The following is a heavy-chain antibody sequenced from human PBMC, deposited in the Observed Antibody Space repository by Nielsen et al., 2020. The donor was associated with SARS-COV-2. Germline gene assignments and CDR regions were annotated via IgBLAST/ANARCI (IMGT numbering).Heavy chain of an antibody. CDR2: VNQDGGEK. V-gene: IGHV3-7*01. CDR3: ARGGQLWSDDAFDI. CDR1: GFTFSSFW. J-gene: IGHJ3*02. D-gene: IGHD5-18*01. Sequence: GESLKISCDASGFTFSSFWMTWVRQAPGKGLEWVANVNQDGGEKYFVDSVKGRFTISRDNAKNSLYLQMNSLRDEDTAVYYCARGGQLWSDDAFDIWGQGTMVTVSS.